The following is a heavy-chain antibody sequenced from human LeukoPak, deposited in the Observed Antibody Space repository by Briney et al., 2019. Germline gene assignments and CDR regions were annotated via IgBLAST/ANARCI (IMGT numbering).Heavy chain of an antibody. D-gene: IGHD1-26*01. V-gene: IGHV4-30-4*07. CDR1: GDSINSGGYY. Sequence: SETLSLTCTVSGDSINSGGYYWPWLRQPPGTGLEWIGYISYSGTSYYNSSLKSRVTISVDTSKNQFSLKLTSVTAADTAVYYCAGDLELLPPYYFDYWGQGTLVTVSS. J-gene: IGHJ4*02. CDR2: ISYSGTS. CDR3: AGDLELLPPYYFDY.